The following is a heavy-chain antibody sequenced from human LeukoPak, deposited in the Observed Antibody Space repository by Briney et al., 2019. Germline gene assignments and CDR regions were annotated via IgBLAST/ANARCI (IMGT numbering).Heavy chain of an antibody. CDR2: ISSSSSTI. Sequence: GGSLRLSCAASGFTFSSYSMNWVRQAPGKGLEWVSYISSSSSTIYYADSVKGRFTISRDNAKNSLYLQMNSLRDEDTAVYYCARDLGYDSSGCYSLDYWGQGTLVTVSS. V-gene: IGHV3-48*02. J-gene: IGHJ4*02. D-gene: IGHD3-22*01. CDR1: GFTFSSYS. CDR3: ARDLGYDSSGCYSLDY.